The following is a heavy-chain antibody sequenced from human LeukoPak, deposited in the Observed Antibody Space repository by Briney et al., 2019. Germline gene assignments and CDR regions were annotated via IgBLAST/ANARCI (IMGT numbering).Heavy chain of an antibody. CDR3: ARAEPNGFFDY. V-gene: IGHV4-34*01. Sequence: SETLSLTCAVYGGSFSGYYWSWIRQPPGKGLEWIGEINHSGSTNYNPSLKSRVTISVDTSKNQFSLKLSSVTAADTAVCYCARAEPNGFFDYWGQGTLVTVSS. J-gene: IGHJ4*02. D-gene: IGHD2-8*01. CDR1: GGSFSGYY. CDR2: INHSGST.